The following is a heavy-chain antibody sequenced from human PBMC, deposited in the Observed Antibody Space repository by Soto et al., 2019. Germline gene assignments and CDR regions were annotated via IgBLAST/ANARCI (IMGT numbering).Heavy chain of an antibody. D-gene: IGHD3-10*02. Sequence: ASVKVSCKASGYTFTSYGISWVRQAPGQGLEWMGWISAYSGNTNYAQKLQGRVTMTTDTSTSTAYMELSSLRSEDTAVYYCASISHYTMIGYYYGMDVWGQGTTVTVSS. CDR3: ASISHYTMIGYYYGMDV. CDR1: GYTFTSYG. V-gene: IGHV1-18*01. CDR2: ISAYSGNT. J-gene: IGHJ6*02.